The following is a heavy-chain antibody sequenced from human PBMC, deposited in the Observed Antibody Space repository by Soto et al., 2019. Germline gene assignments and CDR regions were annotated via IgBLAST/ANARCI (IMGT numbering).Heavy chain of an antibody. D-gene: IGHD2-2*02. Sequence: QVQLVQSGAEVKTPGASVKVSCKASGYTFTKYDMNWVRQAPGQGLEWMGWMNPTSGNTGYAQKFQGSLTMTWDTAIGIAHRELSSLRNEDTAVYYCARSDGHTFNWLDSWGQGTLVTVSA. CDR1: GYTFTKYD. CDR2: MNPTSGNT. V-gene: IGHV1-8*01. CDR3: ARSDGHTFNWLDS. J-gene: IGHJ5*01.